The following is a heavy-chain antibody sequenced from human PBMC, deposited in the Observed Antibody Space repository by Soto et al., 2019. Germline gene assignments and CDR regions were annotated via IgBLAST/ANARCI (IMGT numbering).Heavy chain of an antibody. Sequence: EVQLVESGGGLVQPGGSLRLSCAVSGFTFSDYYMDWVRQAPGKGLEWVCRSRNKANSYSTEYAASVKGRFTISRDESKNSLFLQMNSLKTEDTSLYYCTRYSGNYYRYLDYWGQGTLVTVSS. V-gene: IGHV3-72*01. CDR1: GFTFSDYY. J-gene: IGHJ4*02. CDR3: TRYSGNYYRYLDY. CDR2: SRNKANSYST. D-gene: IGHD1-26*01.